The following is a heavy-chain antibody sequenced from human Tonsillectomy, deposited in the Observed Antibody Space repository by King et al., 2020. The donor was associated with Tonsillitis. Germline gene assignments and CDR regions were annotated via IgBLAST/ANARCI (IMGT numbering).Heavy chain of an antibody. D-gene: IGHD6-6*01. J-gene: IGHJ4*02. CDR3: ARLGSLEGTSFFDY. Sequence: QLVQSGAEVKKPGESLKISCKGSGYSCTIYWIGWVRQMPGKGLEWRGIIYPGDSDSRFSPSFQGQVTNSADKSISTAYLQWSSLKASDTAIYYCARLGSLEGTSFFDYWGQGTLVTVSS. V-gene: IGHV5-51*03. CDR1: GYSCTIYW. CDR2: IYPGDSDS.